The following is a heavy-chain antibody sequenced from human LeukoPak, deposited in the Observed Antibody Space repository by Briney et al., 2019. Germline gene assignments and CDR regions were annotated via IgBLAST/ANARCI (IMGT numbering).Heavy chain of an antibody. CDR3: ARDPPNWGFGY. Sequence: GGSLRLSCAASGFTFSDYSMNWVRQAPGKGLEWVSYISSSSSTIYYADSVKGRFTISRDNAKKSLYLRMNSLRAEDTAVYYCARDPPNWGFGYWGQGTLVTVSS. CDR2: ISSSSSTI. CDR1: GFTFSDYS. V-gene: IGHV3-48*01. J-gene: IGHJ4*02. D-gene: IGHD7-27*01.